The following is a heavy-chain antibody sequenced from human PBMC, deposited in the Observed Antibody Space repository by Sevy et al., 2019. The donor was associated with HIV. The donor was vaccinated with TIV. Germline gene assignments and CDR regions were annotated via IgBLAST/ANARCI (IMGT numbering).Heavy chain of an antibody. D-gene: IGHD3-16*01. CDR3: ARGGLSRTFDI. J-gene: IGHJ3*02. CDR1: GLTFRSYA. CDR2: IRGGGTSA. Sequence: GGSLRLSCEASGLTFRSYAMSWVRQAPGKGLERVLGIRGGGTSAYYADSVSGRFTISRDDSKNTLYLQMNSMRVEDTAVYYCARGGLSRTFDIWGQGTMVTVSS. V-gene: IGHV3-23*01.